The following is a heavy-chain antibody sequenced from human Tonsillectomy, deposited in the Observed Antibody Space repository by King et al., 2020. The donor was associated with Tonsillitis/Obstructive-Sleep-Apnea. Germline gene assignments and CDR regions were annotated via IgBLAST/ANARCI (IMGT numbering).Heavy chain of an antibody. V-gene: IGHV3-30*18. D-gene: IGHD5-24*01. Sequence: VQLVESGGGVVQPGGSLRLSCIASGFTFTSYGMHWVRQAPGKGLEWVAAVSLDGSNEYYADSVKGRFTISRDNSKNTLYLQINSLSEEETAVYYCVKGGDGYYPALDYWGQGMLVTVSS. CDR2: VSLDGSNE. J-gene: IGHJ4*02. CDR3: VKGGDGYYPALDY. CDR1: GFTFTSYG.